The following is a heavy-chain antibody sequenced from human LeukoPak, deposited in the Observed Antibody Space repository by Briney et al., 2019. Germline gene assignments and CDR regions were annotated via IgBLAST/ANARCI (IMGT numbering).Heavy chain of an antibody. V-gene: IGHV4-34*01. D-gene: IGHD1-26*01. CDR1: GGSFSGYY. J-gene: IGHJ4*02. Sequence: PSETLSLTCAVYGGSFSGYYWSWLRQPPGKGLEWIREINHSGSTNYNPSLKSRVTISVDTSKNQFSLKLSSVTAADTAVYYCARGLGRGKGAYYFDYWGQGTLVTVSS. CDR2: INHSGST. CDR3: ARGLGRGKGAYYFDY.